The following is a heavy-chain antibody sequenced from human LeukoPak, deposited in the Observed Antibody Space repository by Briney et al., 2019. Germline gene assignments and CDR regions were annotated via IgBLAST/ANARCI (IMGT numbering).Heavy chain of an antibody. D-gene: IGHD1-26*01. CDR3: AKEVGPDLGA. V-gene: IGHV3-33*06. CDR1: GFNFRSYA. Sequence: GGSLRLSCGGSGFNFRSYAIHWVRQPPGKGLEGVAIIWYDGSKTYYAESVKGRFTISRDNSNNMAYLQMSSLRVEDTAVYFCAKEVGPDLGAWGQGTLVTVSS. J-gene: IGHJ4*02. CDR2: IWYDGSKT.